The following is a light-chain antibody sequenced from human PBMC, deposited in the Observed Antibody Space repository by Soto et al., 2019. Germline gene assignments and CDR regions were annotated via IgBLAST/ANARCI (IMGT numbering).Light chain of an antibody. CDR2: TVF. V-gene: IGKV2-40*01. J-gene: IGKJ4*01. CDR3: MQRIEFPLI. CDR1: QSLLHSNGYNY. Sequence: DIVMTQSPLSLPVTPGEPASISCRSSQSLLHSNGYNYLDWYLQKPGQSPQLLIYTVFYXASGVPDRFSGSGSGTDFTLKISRVEAEDVVVYYCMQRIEFPLIFGGGTKVDIK.